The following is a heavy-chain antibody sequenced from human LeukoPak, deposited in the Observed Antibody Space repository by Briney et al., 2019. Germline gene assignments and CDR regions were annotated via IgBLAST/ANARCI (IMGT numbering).Heavy chain of an antibody. CDR3: ARDNDPDYSSSPGWFDP. CDR2: ISSDGSNK. CDR1: GFSFSTYW. J-gene: IGHJ5*02. D-gene: IGHD6-6*01. Sequence: SGGSLRLSCAASGFSFSTYWMNWFRQAPGKGLEWVAVISSDGSNKFYADSVKGRFTVSRDNSKNTLFLLMNSLRTEDTAVYYCARDNDPDYSSSPGWFDPWGQGTLVTVSS. V-gene: IGHV3-30*01.